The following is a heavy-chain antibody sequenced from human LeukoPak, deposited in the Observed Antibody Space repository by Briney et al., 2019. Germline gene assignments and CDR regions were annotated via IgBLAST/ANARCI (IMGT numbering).Heavy chain of an antibody. CDR2: ISSSSSTI. CDR1: GFTFSSYA. D-gene: IGHD6-13*01. CDR3: ATQPQRSWSDY. J-gene: IGHJ4*02. V-gene: IGHV3-48*01. Sequence: GGSLRLSCAASGFTFSSYAMSWVRQAPGKGLEWVSYISSSSSTIYYADSVKGRFTISRDNSKNTLYLQMNSLRAEDTAVYYCATQPQRSWSDYWGQGTLVTVSS.